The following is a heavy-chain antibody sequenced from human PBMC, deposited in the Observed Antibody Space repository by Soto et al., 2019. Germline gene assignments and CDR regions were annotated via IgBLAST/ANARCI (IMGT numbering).Heavy chain of an antibody. J-gene: IGHJ1*01. CDR1: GGTFSGYA. CDR2: IIPVLGIT. CDR3: AKGHGSITGTTSTEDVQH. Sequence: QAQLMQSGAEVKKPGSSVKVSCKASGGTFSGYAINWVRQAPGQGLEWMGGIIPVLGITNYAKKFQGRITIAADESTGTAHMDLRSLSSEATAVYYCAKGHGSITGTTSTEDVQHWGQGTGVTVSS. D-gene: IGHD1-20*01. V-gene: IGHV1-69*01.